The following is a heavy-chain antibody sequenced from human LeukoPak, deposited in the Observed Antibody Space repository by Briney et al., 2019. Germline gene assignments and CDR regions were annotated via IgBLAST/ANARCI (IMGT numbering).Heavy chain of an antibody. V-gene: IGHV1-69*04. CDR2: IIPILGIA. CDR1: GGTFSSYA. CDR3: ARGTHQPPDFDI. Sequence: ASVKVSCKASGGTFSSYAISWVRQAPGQGLEWMGRIIPILGIANYAQKFQGRVTITADKSTSTAYMELSSLRSEDTAVYYCARGTHQPPDFDIWGQGTMVTVSS. J-gene: IGHJ3*02.